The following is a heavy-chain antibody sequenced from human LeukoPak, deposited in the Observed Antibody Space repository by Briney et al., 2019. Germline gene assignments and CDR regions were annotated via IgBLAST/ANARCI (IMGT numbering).Heavy chain of an antibody. CDR1: GYTFTSYA. CDR3: AVDPMVRGND. Sequence: SVKVSCKASGYTFTSYAISWVRQAPGQGLEWMGRIIPILGIANYAQKFQGRVTITADKSTSTAYMELSSLRSEDTAVYYCAVDPMVRGNDWGQGTLVTVSS. D-gene: IGHD3-10*01. CDR2: IIPILGIA. J-gene: IGHJ4*02. V-gene: IGHV1-69*04.